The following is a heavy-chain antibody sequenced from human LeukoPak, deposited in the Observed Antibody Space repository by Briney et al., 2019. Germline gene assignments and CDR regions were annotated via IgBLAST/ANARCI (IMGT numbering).Heavy chain of an antibody. J-gene: IGHJ6*03. Sequence: PGGSLSLSCAASGFPLRSNYLSGARQGPGKGLEGVSVIYSGGSTHYTDSVKGRFTIYRDNSKNTLYLRMNSLRAEDTAVYYCARSYGDGRLYYMDVWGKGTTVTVSS. CDR3: ARSYGDGRLYYMDV. CDR1: GFPLRSNY. V-gene: IGHV3-53*01. CDR2: IYSGGST. D-gene: IGHD4-17*01.